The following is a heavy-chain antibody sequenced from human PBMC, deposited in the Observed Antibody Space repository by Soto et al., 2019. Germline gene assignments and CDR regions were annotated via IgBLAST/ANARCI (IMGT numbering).Heavy chain of an antibody. CDR1: GFTFSSYG. Sequence: GGSLRLSCVASGFTFSSYGMHWVRQAPGKGLEWLAVIWYDGSNKYYADSVKGRFTISKDNSQTTVYLQMNSLRAEDTAVYYCTRDPYGGSRYYFDSWGQGTLVTVSS. CDR3: TRDPYGGSRYYFDS. J-gene: IGHJ4*02. D-gene: IGHD1-26*01. V-gene: IGHV3-33*08. CDR2: IWYDGSNK.